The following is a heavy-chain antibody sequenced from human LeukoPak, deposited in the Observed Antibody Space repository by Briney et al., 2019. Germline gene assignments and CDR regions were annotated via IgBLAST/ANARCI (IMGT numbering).Heavy chain of an antibody. CDR3: VRDGGVSGYDLLDY. Sequence: PGGSLRLSCAASGFTFSNYWMTWVRQAPGKGLEWVAHINQDGSEEHYMDSVKARFTISRDNAKSSLSLQMNSLRAEGTAVYYCVRDGGVSGYDLLDYWGQGTLVTVSS. CDR1: GFTFSNYW. CDR2: INQDGSEE. D-gene: IGHD5-12*01. V-gene: IGHV3-7*01. J-gene: IGHJ4*02.